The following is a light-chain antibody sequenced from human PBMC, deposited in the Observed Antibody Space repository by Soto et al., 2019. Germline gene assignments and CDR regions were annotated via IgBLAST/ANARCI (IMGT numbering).Light chain of an antibody. CDR3: QQPTYT. Sequence: IQMTQSPSSLSASVGDIVTITCRASQKIVTFLNWYQQKPGRAPXLLIYATSSLHSGVPSRFSGSASGTDFTLTINNLQPEDFATYYCQQPTYTFGPGTKVDIK. J-gene: IGKJ3*01. CDR1: QKIVTF. V-gene: IGKV1-39*01. CDR2: ATS.